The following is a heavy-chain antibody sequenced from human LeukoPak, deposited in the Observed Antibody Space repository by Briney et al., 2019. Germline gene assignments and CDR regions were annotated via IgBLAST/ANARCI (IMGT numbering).Heavy chain of an antibody. CDR2: ISGSGGST. Sequence: GGTLRLSCAASGFTFSSYGMSWVRQAPGKGLEWVSAISGSGGSTYYADSVKGRFTISRDNSKNTLYLQMNSLRAEDTAVYYCAKDERLVTRYNWFDPWGQGTLVTVSS. CDR3: AKDERLVTRYNWFDP. CDR1: GFTFSSYG. V-gene: IGHV3-23*01. D-gene: IGHD6-6*01. J-gene: IGHJ5*02.